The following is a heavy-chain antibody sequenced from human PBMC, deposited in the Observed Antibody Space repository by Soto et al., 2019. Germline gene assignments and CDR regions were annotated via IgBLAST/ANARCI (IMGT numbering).Heavy chain of an antibody. CDR3: AGLYYDILTGYPWFYYVMDV. J-gene: IGHJ6*02. CDR2: IYYSGST. CDR1: GGSISSSSYY. Sequence: PSETLSLACTVSGGSISSSSYYWGWIRQPPGKGLEWIGSIYYSGSTYYNPSLKSRVTISVDTSKNQFSLKLSSVTAADTAVYYCAGLYYDILTGYPWFYYVMDVWGQGTTVTVTS. D-gene: IGHD3-9*01. V-gene: IGHV4-39*01.